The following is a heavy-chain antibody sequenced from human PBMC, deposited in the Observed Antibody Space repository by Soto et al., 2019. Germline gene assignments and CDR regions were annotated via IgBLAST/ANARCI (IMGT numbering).Heavy chain of an antibody. J-gene: IGHJ4*02. CDR2: IIPILGIA. CDR1: GGTFSSYA. D-gene: IGHD3-22*01. CDR3: AIGRSVPYYYDSSGYLFDY. V-gene: IGHV1-69*10. Sequence: ASVKVSCKASGGTFSSYAISWVRQAPGQGLEWMGGIIPILGIANYAQKFQGRVTISADKSTSTAYMELSSLRSEDTSVYYCAIGRSVPYYYDSSGYLFDYWGQGTLVTVSS.